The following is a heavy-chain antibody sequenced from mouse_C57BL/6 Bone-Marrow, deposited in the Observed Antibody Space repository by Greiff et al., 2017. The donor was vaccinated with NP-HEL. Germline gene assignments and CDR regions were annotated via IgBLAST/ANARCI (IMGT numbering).Heavy chain of an antibody. Sequence: VQLQQSGAELMKPGASVKLSCKATGYTFTGYWIEWVKQRPGHGLEWIGEILPGSGSTNYNEKFKGKATFTADTSSNTAYMQLSSLTTEDSAIYYCAREGYDTTVVDYYAMDYWGQGTSVTVSS. J-gene: IGHJ4*01. CDR3: AREGYDTTVVDYYAMDY. D-gene: IGHD1-1*01. CDR2: ILPGSGST. CDR1: GYTFTGYW. V-gene: IGHV1-9*01.